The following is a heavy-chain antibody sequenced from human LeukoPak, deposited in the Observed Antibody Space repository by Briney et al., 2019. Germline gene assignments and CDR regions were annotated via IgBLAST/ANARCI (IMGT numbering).Heavy chain of an antibody. D-gene: IGHD3-22*01. CDR2: IRYDGSNK. CDR1: GFTFSSYG. J-gene: IGHJ5*02. CDR3: AKDTNYYDSSGYYYGGRWDSNWFDP. Sequence: RGSLRLSCAASGFTFSSYGMHWVRQAPGKGLEWVAFIRYDGSNKYYADSVKGRFTISRDNSKNTLYLQMNSLRAEDTAVYYCAKDTNYYDSSGYYYGGRWDSNWFDPWGQGTLVTVSS. V-gene: IGHV3-30*02.